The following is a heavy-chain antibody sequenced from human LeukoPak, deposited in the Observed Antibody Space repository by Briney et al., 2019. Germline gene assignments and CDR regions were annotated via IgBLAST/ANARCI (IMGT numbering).Heavy chain of an antibody. CDR2: IYDSGTT. CDR1: GGSFSGYY. CDR3: ARMWLYRAVFDP. D-gene: IGHD5-12*01. V-gene: IGHV4-34*11. Sequence: SETLSLTCAVYGGSFSGYYWSWLRQPPGKGLEWIGYIYDSGTTNYNRSLQRRATISIDMSRNQFSLDLSSVTAADTAVYYCARMWLYRAVFDPWGQGTLVSVSS. J-gene: IGHJ5*02.